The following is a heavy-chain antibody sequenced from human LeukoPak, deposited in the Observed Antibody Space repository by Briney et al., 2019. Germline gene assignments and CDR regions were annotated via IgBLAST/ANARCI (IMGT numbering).Heavy chain of an antibody. V-gene: IGHV4-59*08. D-gene: IGHD1-26*01. CDR1: GGSISSYY. Sequence: SETLSLTCTVSGGSISSYYWSWIRQPPGKGLEWIGYIYYNGGTNYIPSLKSRVTISADTSKNQFSLKLRSVTAADTAVYYCARLGDWHFDLWGRGTLVTVSS. CDR2: IYYNGGT. J-gene: IGHJ2*01. CDR3: ARLGDWHFDL.